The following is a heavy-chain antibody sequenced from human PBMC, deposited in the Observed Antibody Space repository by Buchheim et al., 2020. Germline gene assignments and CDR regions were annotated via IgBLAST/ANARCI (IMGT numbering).Heavy chain of an antibody. Sequence: QVQLQESGPGLVKPSGTLSLTCSVSGVSISSGNWWTWVRQSPGKGLEWMGEIYESGSANYNPSLQSRLTMSVPRSKNQFSLRLSSVTAADTAVYYCARQGKYCSGDDCYSGPHEYWGQG. CDR1: GVSISSGNW. CDR2: IYESGSA. J-gene: IGHJ4*02. D-gene: IGHD2-15*01. CDR3: ARQGKYCSGDDCYSGPHEY. V-gene: IGHV4-4*02.